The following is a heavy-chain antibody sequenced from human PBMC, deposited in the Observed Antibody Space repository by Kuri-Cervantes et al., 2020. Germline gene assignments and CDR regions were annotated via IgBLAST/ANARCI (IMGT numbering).Heavy chain of an antibody. CDR1: GGTFSSYT. Sequence: ASVKVSCKASGGTFSSYTINWVRQATGQGLEWMGWMNPNSGNTGYAQKFQGRVTMTRNTSISTAYMELSSLRSEDTAVYYCARGRAARFLEWLLSYWGQGTLVTVSS. D-gene: IGHD3-3*01. CDR3: ARGRAARFLEWLLSY. J-gene: IGHJ4*02. CDR2: MNPNSGNT. V-gene: IGHV1-8*02.